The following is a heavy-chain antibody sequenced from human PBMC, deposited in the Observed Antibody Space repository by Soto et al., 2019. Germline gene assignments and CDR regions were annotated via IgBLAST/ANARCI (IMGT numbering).Heavy chain of an antibody. V-gene: IGHV2-5*02. D-gene: IGHD3-10*01. CDR1: GFSLSTSGLG. J-gene: IGHJ5*01. CDR3: SHVYGSGTYEMDNNWLDS. Sequence: QITLKESGPTLVKPTQTLTLTCTFSGFSLSTSGLGVGWFRQPPGKALEWLALIYWDNDKRYSPSLRSRLTITKATDKNKGVVMMTNTDPVHTATDYCSHVYGSGTYEMDNNWLDSWGQGTLVTVSS. CDR2: IYWDNDK.